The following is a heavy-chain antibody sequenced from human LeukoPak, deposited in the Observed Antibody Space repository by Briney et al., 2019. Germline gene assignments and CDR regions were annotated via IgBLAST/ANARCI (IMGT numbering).Heavy chain of an antibody. CDR3: ARDCSGGSCYGAFDI. CDR1: GASIRSGDYY. D-gene: IGHD2-15*01. CDR2: IYDSGST. V-gene: IGHV4-30-4*01. J-gene: IGHJ3*02. Sequence: PSETLSLTCTVSGASIRSGDYYWSWIRQPPGKGLEWIGYIYDSGSTYYNPSLKSRITISVDTSENRFSLKLSSVTATDTAVYYCARDCSGGSCYGAFDIWGQGTMVTVSS.